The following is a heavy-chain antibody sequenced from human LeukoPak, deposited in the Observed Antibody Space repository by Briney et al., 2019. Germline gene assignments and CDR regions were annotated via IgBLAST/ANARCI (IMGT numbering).Heavy chain of an antibody. D-gene: IGHD3-10*01. Sequence: SETLSLTCTVSGGSISSHYWSWLRQPPGKGLEWIGYIYYSGSTNYNPSLKSRVTISVDTSKNQFSLKLSSVTAADTAVYYCARVAKNYYGSGGGYYFDYWGQGTLVTVSS. CDR1: GGSISSHY. CDR2: IYYSGST. CDR3: ARVAKNYYGSGGGYYFDY. J-gene: IGHJ4*02. V-gene: IGHV4-59*11.